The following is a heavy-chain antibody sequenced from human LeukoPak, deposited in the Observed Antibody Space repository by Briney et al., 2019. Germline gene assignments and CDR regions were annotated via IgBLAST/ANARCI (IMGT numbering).Heavy chain of an antibody. J-gene: IGHJ4*02. Sequence: SETLSLTCAVYGGSCDDYYCSWIRQPPGKGLEWLGEIHPSGIFYYNSSLMSRVTISIDTSKSQFSLRLTSVTAADTGFYYCARGRDRAKAGDHWGQGSPVTVSS. D-gene: IGHD5-24*01. CDR3: ARGRDRAKAGDH. CDR2: IHPSGIF. CDR1: GGSCDDYY. V-gene: IGHV4-34*01.